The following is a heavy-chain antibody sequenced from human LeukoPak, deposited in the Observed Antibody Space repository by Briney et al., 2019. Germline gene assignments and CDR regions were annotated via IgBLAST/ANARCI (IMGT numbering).Heavy chain of an antibody. J-gene: IGHJ3*02. D-gene: IGHD2-21*01. CDR3: ARASLLWWRPQGAFDI. Sequence: GSLRLFCAASGFTFSSYEMNWVRPAPGKGLEWVSYISSSGSTIYYADSVKGRFTISRDNAKNSLYLQMNSLRAEDTALYYCARASLLWWRPQGAFDIWGQGTMVTVSS. CDR1: GFTFSSYE. V-gene: IGHV3-48*03. CDR2: ISSSGSTI.